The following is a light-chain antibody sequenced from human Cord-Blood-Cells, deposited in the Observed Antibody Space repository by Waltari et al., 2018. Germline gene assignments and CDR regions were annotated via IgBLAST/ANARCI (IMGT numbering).Light chain of an antibody. CDR3: QQYGSSPRT. CDR2: GAS. V-gene: IGKV3-20*01. CDR1: QSVSSSY. J-gene: IGKJ2*01. Sequence: EIVLTQSPGTLSLSPGERATLSCRASQSVSSSYLAWYQQKPSQAPRLLIYGASSRATGIPDRFSGSASGTDFTLTISSVDPDDFAVYYCQQYGSSPRTFGQGTKLEIK.